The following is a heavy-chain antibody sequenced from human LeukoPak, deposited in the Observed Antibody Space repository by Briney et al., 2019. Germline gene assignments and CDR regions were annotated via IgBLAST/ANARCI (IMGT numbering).Heavy chain of an antibody. V-gene: IGHV4-61*02. Sequence: PSETLSLTCTVSGGSISSGTYYWSWIRQPAGKGLEWIGRIYTSGSTNYNPSLKSRVTISVDTSKTQFSLKLSSVTAADTAVYYCARDPAGQQLVNWFDPWGQGTLVTVSS. CDR1: GGSISSGTYY. CDR2: IYTSGST. D-gene: IGHD6-13*01. CDR3: ARDPAGQQLVNWFDP. J-gene: IGHJ5*02.